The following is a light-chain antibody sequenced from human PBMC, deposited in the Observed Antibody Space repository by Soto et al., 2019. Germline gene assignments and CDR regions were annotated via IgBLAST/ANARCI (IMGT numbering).Light chain of an antibody. CDR1: QSISSKY. CDR3: QQYSSSPRT. CDR2: GAS. Sequence: NVLTQSPGTLSLSPGEGATLSCRASQSISSKYLAWYHQKPGQAPRLLIYGASSRATDIPDRFRGSGSGREFVLNISRLEPEDFGMYYCQQYSSSPRTFGQGTKVEIK. V-gene: IGKV3-20*01. J-gene: IGKJ1*01.